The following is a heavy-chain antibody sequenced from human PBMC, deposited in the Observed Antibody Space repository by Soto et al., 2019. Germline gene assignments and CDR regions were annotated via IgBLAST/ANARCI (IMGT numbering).Heavy chain of an antibody. J-gene: IGHJ4*02. Sequence: QVQLVQSGAEVKKPGASVKVSCKASGYTFTSYDINWVRQATGQGLEWMGWMNPNSGNTGYAQKFQGRVSMTRNTSISTAYMELSSLRSEDTAVYYCARADYYDRSGYLLPCGYWGQGTLVTVSS. CDR2: MNPNSGNT. D-gene: IGHD3-22*01. CDR1: GYTFTSYD. CDR3: ARADYYDRSGYLLPCGY. V-gene: IGHV1-8*01.